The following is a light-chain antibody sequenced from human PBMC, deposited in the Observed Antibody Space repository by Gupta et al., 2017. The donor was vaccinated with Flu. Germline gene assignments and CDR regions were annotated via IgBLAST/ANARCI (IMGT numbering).Light chain of an antibody. Sequence: GERATLSCRARQSVSSNLAWYQQKPGQAPRLLIYGASTRATGIPARFSGSGSGTEFTLTISSLQSEDFAVYYCQQYNNWPQTFGQGTKVEIK. V-gene: IGKV3-15*01. CDR3: QQYNNWPQT. CDR1: QSVSSN. J-gene: IGKJ1*01. CDR2: GAS.